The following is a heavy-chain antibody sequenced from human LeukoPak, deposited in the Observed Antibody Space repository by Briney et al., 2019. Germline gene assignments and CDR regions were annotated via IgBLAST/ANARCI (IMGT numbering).Heavy chain of an antibody. D-gene: IGHD2-21*01. CDR1: GLSLNNYV. V-gene: IGHV3-23*01. J-gene: IGHJ4*01. Sequence: GGSLRLSCTASGLSLNNYVMSWVRQVPGKGLEWVSASSSSDDGKWYAESVRGRFTISRDTSKNTVYLQMNSLRVEDAGVYYCAKAPVTSCRGAFCYPFDYWGHGTLVTVSS. CDR3: AKAPVTSCRGAFCYPFDY. CDR2: SSSSDDGK.